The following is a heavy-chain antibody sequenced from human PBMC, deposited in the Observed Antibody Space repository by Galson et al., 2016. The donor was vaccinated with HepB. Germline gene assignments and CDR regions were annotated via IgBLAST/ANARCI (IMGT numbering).Heavy chain of an antibody. Sequence: SLRLSCAASGFTFSNYAMTWVRQAPGKGLEWVSAITGSGSTSYYADSVKGRFTISRDNSKNTLFLQMSSLRVGDTAVYYCAKPLHIVATLAYFDHWGQGALVTVSS. CDR1: GFTFSNYA. V-gene: IGHV3-23*01. J-gene: IGHJ4*02. D-gene: IGHD5-12*01. CDR3: AKPLHIVATLAYFDH. CDR2: ITGSGSTS.